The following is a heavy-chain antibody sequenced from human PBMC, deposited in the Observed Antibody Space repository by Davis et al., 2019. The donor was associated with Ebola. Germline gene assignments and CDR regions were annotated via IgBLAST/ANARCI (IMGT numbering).Heavy chain of an antibody. CDR2: INHSGST. V-gene: IGHV4-34*01. D-gene: IGHD4-23*01. J-gene: IGHJ4*02. CDR1: GGSFSGYY. CDR3: ASAVGGGVDY. Sequence: MPSETLSLTCAVYGGSFSGYYWSWIRQPPGKGLEWIGEINHSGSTNYNPSLKSRVTISVDTSKNQFSLKLSSVTAADTAVYYCASAVGGGVDYWGQGTLVTVSS.